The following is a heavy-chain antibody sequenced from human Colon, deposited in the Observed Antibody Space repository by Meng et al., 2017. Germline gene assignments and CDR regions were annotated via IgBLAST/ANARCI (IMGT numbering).Heavy chain of an antibody. CDR2: IGHSGIP. D-gene: IGHD6-19*01. CDR1: GGSISTSGYY. Sequence: QVQLQESGPGLVKPSEALALTCRVSGGSISTSGYYWGGIRQPPGKGLEWIGSIGHSGIPYYTPSLQSRVTVSIDTSKSQFSLKLTSVTAADTAVYYCVRSSGWVRTGFDPWGQGTLVTVSS. V-gene: IGHV4-39*01. J-gene: IGHJ5*02. CDR3: VRSSGWVRTGFDP.